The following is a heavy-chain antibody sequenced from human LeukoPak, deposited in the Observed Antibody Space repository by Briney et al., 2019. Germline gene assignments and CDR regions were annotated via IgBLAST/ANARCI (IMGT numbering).Heavy chain of an antibody. D-gene: IGHD4-11*01. V-gene: IGHV1-8*03. Sequence: ASVKVSCKASGYTFTSYDINWVRQATGQGLEWMGWMNPNSGNTGYAQKFQGRVTITRNTSISTAYMELSSLRSEDTAVYYCARVTVNENYYYYMDVWDKGTTVTVSS. CDR3: ARVTVNENYYYYMDV. CDR1: GYTFTSYD. CDR2: MNPNSGNT. J-gene: IGHJ6*03.